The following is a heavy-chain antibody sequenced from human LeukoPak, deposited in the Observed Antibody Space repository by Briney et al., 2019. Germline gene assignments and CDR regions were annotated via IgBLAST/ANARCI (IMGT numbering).Heavy chain of an antibody. CDR3: ARGVVAVAGMFYYYYMDV. J-gene: IGHJ6*03. D-gene: IGHD6-19*01. CDR1: GGSISSSNW. CDR2: IYHSGST. Sequence: PSETLSLTCAVSGGSISSSNWWSWVRQPPGKGLEWIGEIYHSGSTNYNPSLKSRVTISVDKSKNQFSLKLSSVTAADTAVYYCARGVVAVAGMFYYYYMDVWGKGTTVTVSS. V-gene: IGHV4-4*02.